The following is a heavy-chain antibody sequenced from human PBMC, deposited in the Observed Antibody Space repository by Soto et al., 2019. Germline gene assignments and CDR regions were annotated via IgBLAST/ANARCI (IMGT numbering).Heavy chain of an antibody. D-gene: IGHD5-12*01. CDR1: GGSISSGGYY. CDR2: IYYSGST. CDR3: ARDADGYKTFDY. J-gene: IGHJ4*02. V-gene: IGHV4-31*03. Sequence: PSETLSLTCTVSGGSISSGGYYWSWIRQHPGKGLEWIGYIYYSGSTYYNPSLKSRVTISVDTSKNQFSLKLSSVTAADTAVYYCARDADGYKTFDYWGQGTLVTVSS.